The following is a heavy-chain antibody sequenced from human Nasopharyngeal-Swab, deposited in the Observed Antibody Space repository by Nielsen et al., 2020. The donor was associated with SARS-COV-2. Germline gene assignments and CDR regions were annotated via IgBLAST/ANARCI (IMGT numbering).Heavy chain of an antibody. J-gene: IGHJ4*02. CDR3: ARGILGYGYFDH. Sequence: GGSLRLSCTASGFTFSSRAMSWVRQAPGKGLEWISALNNGRTYYAEAVQGRFTISRDNSKNTLYLQMNSLRADDTAIYFCARGILGYGYFDHWGRGTLVTVSS. CDR1: GFTFSSRA. V-gene: IGHV3-23*01. D-gene: IGHD2-15*01. CDR2: LNNGRT.